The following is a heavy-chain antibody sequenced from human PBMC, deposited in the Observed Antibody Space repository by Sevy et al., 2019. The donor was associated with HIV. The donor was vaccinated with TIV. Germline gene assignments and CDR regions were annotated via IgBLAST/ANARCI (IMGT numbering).Heavy chain of an antibody. CDR1: GFPFSNYF. Sequence: GGSLRLSCAASGFPFSNYFMNWVRQAPGKGLEWVSSLSSGSSYIFYEHSLKGRFTIYRDNAKNSLYLDMNSVRAEDTADYYCARGDYCGTLYYFDYWGPGTLVTVSP. D-gene: IGHD3-10*01. CDR3: ARGDYCGTLYYFDY. V-gene: IGHV3-21*01. J-gene: IGHJ4*02. CDR2: LSSGSSYI.